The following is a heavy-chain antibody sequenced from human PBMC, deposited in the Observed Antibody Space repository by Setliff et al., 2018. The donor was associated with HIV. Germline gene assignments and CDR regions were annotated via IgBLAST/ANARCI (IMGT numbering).Heavy chain of an antibody. CDR1: GYIFTHYY. CDR3: ARGQGPVDY. Sequence: ASVKVSCKTSGYIFTHYYTHWVRQAPGQGLEWMGRVSPNYGGTHYPQKFQGRVTLTSDTSISTAYMELSGLTSDDTAVYYCARGQGPVDYWGQGTLVTVSS. J-gene: IGHJ4*02. V-gene: IGHV1-2*06. CDR2: VSPNYGGT.